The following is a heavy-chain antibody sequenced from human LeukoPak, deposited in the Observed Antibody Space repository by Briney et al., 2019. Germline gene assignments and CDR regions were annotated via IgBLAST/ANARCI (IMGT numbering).Heavy chain of an antibody. CDR3: ARANRMITFGGVIAEFDY. V-gene: IGHV1-18*04. CDR2: ISAYNGNT. CDR1: GYTFTSYG. J-gene: IGHJ4*02. Sequence: GASVKVSCKASGYTFTSYGISWVRQAPGQGLEWMGWISAYNGNTNYAQKLQSRVTMTTDTSTSTAYMELRSLRSDDTAVYYCARANRMITFGGVIAEFDYWGQGTLVTVSS. D-gene: IGHD3-16*02.